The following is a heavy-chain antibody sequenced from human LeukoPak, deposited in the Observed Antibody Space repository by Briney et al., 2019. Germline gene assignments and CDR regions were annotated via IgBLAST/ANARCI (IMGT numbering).Heavy chain of an antibody. CDR3: AREQLPYGDYAGCFDH. J-gene: IGHJ2*01. Sequence: GGSLRLSFAASGFTFMSYEMNCVRQTPGRGLGWGSYISSSGSTIYYAASVKRRFTISRDNAKNTLYLQMNGLRGEETAVYYCAREQLPYGDYAGCFDHWGRGTLVTVSS. V-gene: IGHV3-48*03. D-gene: IGHD4-17*01. CDR1: GFTFMSYE. CDR2: ISSSGSTI.